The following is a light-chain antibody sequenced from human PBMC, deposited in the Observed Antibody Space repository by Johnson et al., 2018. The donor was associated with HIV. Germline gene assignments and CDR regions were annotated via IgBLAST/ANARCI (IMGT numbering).Light chain of an antibody. J-gene: IGLJ1*01. V-gene: IGLV1-51*01. CDR2: DNN. Sequence: QSMLTQPPSVSAAPGQKVTISCSGSSSNIGRNYVSWYQQLPGTAPKLLIFDNNKRPSGIPDRFSGSKSATSATLGITGLQTGDEADYYCGTWHSSLNGYVFGSGTKVTVL. CDR3: GTWHSSLNGYV. CDR1: SSNIGRNY.